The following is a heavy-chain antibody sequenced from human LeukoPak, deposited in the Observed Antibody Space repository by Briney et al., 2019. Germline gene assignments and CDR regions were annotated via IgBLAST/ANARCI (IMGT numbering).Heavy chain of an antibody. CDR2: INHSGST. D-gene: IGHD3-10*01. Sequence: SETLSLTCAVYGGSFSGYYWSWIRQPPGKGPEWIGEINHSGSTNYNPSLKSRVTISVDTSKNQFSLKLSSVTAADTAVYYCARDPYYGSGSYSFDYWGQGTLVTVSS. V-gene: IGHV4-34*01. CDR1: GGSFSGYY. CDR3: ARDPYYGSGSYSFDY. J-gene: IGHJ4*02.